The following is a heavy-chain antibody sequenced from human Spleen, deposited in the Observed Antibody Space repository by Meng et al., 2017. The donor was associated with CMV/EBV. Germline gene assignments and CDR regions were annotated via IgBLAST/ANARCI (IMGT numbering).Heavy chain of an antibody. CDR3: ARMRPSMQWLVKVLSGRFDF. CDR1: GFIFNNYA. D-gene: IGHD6-19*01. CDR2: IYSGGATT. V-gene: IGHV3-23*03. J-gene: IGHJ4*02. Sequence: GESLKISCAASGFIFNNYAMSWVRQAPGKGLEWVSVIYSGGATTYYADSVKGRFSISRDNYKNTLYLHMNSLRAEDTAVYYCARMRPSMQWLVKVLSGRFDFWGQGTLVTVSS.